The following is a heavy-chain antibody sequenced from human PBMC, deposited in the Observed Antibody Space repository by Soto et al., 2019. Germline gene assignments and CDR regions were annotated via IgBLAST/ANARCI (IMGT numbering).Heavy chain of an antibody. D-gene: IGHD3-22*01. CDR1: GFSISSSSYY. CDR2: IYYSGST. Sequence: PSETLSLTCTVSGFSISSSSYYWVWIRQPPGKGLEWIGSIYYSGSTYYNPSLKSRVTISVDTSKNQFSLKLSSVTAADTAVYYCASTSYYDSSGYYPYWGQGTLVTVSS. J-gene: IGHJ4*02. CDR3: ASTSYYDSSGYYPY. V-gene: IGHV4-39*07.